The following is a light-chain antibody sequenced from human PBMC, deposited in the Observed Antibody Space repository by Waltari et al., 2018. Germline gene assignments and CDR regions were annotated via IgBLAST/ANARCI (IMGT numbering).Light chain of an antibody. J-gene: IGKJ1*01. CDR1: QCVGKY. Sequence: VLTQSPGTLSLSPGERATLSCRAIQCVGKYLAWYQQRPGQAPRLLLYHTSIRATGIPDRFSGGGYGTDFSLTSSRLEPEDFAVYYCQKYDFLPATFGQGTTVEIK. V-gene: IGKV3-20*01. CDR2: HTS. CDR3: QKYDFLPAT.